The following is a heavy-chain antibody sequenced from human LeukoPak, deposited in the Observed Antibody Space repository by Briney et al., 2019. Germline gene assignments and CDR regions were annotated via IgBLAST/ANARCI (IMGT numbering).Heavy chain of an antibody. CDR3: ARDMRSSSSWYGGRDWFDP. J-gene: IGHJ5*02. Sequence: SETLSLTCAVYGGSFSGYYWSWIRQPPGKGLEWIGEINHSGSTNYNPSLKSRVTISVDTSKNQFSLKLSSVTAADTAVYYCARDMRSSSSWYGGRDWFDPWGQGTLVTVSS. CDR1: GGSFSGYY. V-gene: IGHV4-34*01. CDR2: INHSGST. D-gene: IGHD6-13*01.